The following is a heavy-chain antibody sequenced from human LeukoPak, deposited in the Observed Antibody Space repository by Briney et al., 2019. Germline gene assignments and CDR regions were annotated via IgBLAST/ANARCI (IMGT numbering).Heavy chain of an antibody. J-gene: IGHJ4*02. CDR1: GFTFSSYW. V-gene: IGHV3-74*01. D-gene: IGHD1-26*01. CDR2: INSDGSST. CDR3: ARERGSGQYYFDY. Sequence: GGSLRLSCAASGFTFSSYWMHWVRRAPGKGLVWVSRINSDGSSTSYADSVKGRFTISRDNAKNTLYLQMNSLRAEDTAVYYCARERGSGQYYFDYWGQGTLVTVSS.